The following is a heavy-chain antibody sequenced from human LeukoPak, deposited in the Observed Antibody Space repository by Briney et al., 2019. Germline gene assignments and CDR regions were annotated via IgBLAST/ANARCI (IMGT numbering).Heavy chain of an antibody. CDR1: GGSISNYY. CDR3: ARRRVGGGYYYGMDV. CDR2: IYYSGST. D-gene: IGHD3-16*01. Sequence: SETLSLTCTVSGGSISNYYWSWIRQPPGKGLEWIGYIYYSGSTNYNPSLKSRVTISVDTSKNQFSLKLSSVTAADTAVYYCARRRVGGGYYYGMDVWGQGTTVTVSS. V-gene: IGHV4-59*08. J-gene: IGHJ6*02.